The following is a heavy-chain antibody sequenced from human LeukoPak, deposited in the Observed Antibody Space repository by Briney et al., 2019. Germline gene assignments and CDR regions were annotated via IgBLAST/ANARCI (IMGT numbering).Heavy chain of an antibody. D-gene: IGHD3-16*01. Sequence: ETLSLTCTVSGGSISSSSYYWGWIRQPPGKGLVWVSRINTDGSGTSYADSVKGRFTISRDNAKNTLYLQMNSLRAEDTAVYYCARGLGSPVPTWFDPWGQGTLVTVSS. J-gene: IGHJ5*02. V-gene: IGHV3-74*01. CDR3: ARGLGSPVPTWFDP. CDR1: GGSISSSSYY. CDR2: INTDGSGT.